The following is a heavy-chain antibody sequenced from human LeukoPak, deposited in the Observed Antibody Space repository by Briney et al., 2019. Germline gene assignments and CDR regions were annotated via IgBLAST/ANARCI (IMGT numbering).Heavy chain of an antibody. V-gene: IGHV4-34*01. D-gene: IGHD3-22*01. CDR1: GGSFSGYY. J-gene: IGHJ3*02. Sequence: SETLSLTCAVYGGSFSGYYWSWIRQPPGKGLEWIGEINHSGSTNYNPSLKSRVTISVDTSKNQFSLKLSSVTAADTAVYYCARRPIIMIVRSAFDIWGQGTMVTVSS. CDR2: INHSGST. CDR3: ARRPIIMIVRSAFDI.